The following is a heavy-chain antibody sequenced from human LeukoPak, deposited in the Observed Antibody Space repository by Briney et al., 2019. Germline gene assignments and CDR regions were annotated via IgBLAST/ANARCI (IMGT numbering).Heavy chain of an antibody. CDR3: VKDSRGGSYLGPTEY. Sequence: QTGGSLRLSCAASGFTFRSSEMNWVRQAPGKGLEWVSYISDGGKTKYYADSVKGRFTISRDNAKNSLYLQMDSLRPEDTGVYYCVKDSRGGSYLGPTEYWGQGTLVTVSS. J-gene: IGHJ4*02. CDR1: GFTFRSSE. CDR2: ISDGGKTK. D-gene: IGHD1-26*01. V-gene: IGHV3-48*03.